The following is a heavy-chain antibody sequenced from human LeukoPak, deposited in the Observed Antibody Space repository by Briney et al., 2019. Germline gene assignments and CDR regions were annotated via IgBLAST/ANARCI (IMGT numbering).Heavy chain of an antibody. V-gene: IGHV1-69*13. CDR3: ARDSTTVTTLFDY. D-gene: IGHD4-17*01. CDR2: IIPIFGTA. CDR1: GYTFTSYA. Sequence: ASVKVSCKASGYTFTSYAISWVRQAPGQGLEWMGGIIPIFGTANYAQKFQGRVTITADESTSTAYMELSSLRSEDTAVYYCARDSTTVTTLFDYWGQGTLVTVSS. J-gene: IGHJ4*02.